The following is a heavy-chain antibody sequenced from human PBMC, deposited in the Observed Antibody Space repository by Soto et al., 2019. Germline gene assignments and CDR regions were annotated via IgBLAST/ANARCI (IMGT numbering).Heavy chain of an antibody. D-gene: IGHD1-1*01. V-gene: IGHV3-23*01. Sequence: GGPLRLSCAASGFTFSSYAMSWVRKAPGKGLEWVSAISGSGGSTYYADSVKGRFTSSRDNSKNTLYLQMNSLRAEDTAVYYCAKGPAGTHDAFGIWGQGTMVTGSS. CDR2: ISGSGGST. J-gene: IGHJ3*02. CDR3: AKGPAGTHDAFGI. CDR1: GFTFSSYA.